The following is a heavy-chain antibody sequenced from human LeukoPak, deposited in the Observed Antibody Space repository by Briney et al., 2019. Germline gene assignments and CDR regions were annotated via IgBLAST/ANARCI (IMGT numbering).Heavy chain of an antibody. D-gene: IGHD3-22*01. V-gene: IGHV4-34*01. CDR2: INHSGST. CDR3: VGDDSSGYYLDY. Sequence: PSEALSLTCAVYGGSFSGYYWSWIRQPPGKGLEWIGEINHSGSTNYNSSLKSRVTISVDTSKNQFSLKLSSVTAADTAVYYCVGDDSSGYYLDYWGQGTLVTVSS. J-gene: IGHJ4*02. CDR1: GGSFSGYY.